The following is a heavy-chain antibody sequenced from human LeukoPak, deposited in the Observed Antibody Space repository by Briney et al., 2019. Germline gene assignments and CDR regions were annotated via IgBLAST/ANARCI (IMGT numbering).Heavy chain of an antibody. CDR3: ARDFGRRAYYYYYYMDV. CDR2: INWYGGST. V-gene: IGHV3-20*04. CDR1: GFTFDDYG. J-gene: IGHJ6*03. Sequence: PGGSLRLSCAASGFTFDDYGMSWVRQPPGKGLEWVSGINWYGGSTGYADSVKGRFTISRDNAKNSLYLQMNSLRAEDTALYYCARDFGRRAYYYYYYMDVWGKGTTVTVSS. D-gene: IGHD2-15*01.